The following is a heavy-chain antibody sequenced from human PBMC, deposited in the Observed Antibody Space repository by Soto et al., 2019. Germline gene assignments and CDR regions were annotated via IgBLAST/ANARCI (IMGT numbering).Heavy chain of an antibody. CDR2: INHSGST. D-gene: IGHD2-8*01. V-gene: IGHV4-34*01. Sequence: SETLSLTCAVYGGSFSGYYWSWIRQPPGKGLEWIGEINHSGSTNYNPSLKSRVTISVDTSKNQFSLKLSSVTAADTAVYYCARGDCTNGVCYKDYWGQGTLVTVSS. CDR1: GGSFSGYY. CDR3: ARGDCTNGVCYKDY. J-gene: IGHJ4*02.